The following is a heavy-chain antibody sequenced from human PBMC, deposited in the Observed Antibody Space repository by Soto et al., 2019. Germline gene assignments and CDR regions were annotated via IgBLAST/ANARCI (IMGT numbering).Heavy chain of an antibody. CDR2: MNPNSGNT. V-gene: IGHV1-8*01. J-gene: IGHJ6*03. Sequence: QVQLVQSGAEVKKPGASVKVSCKASGYTFTNYDISWVRQATGQGLEWMGWMNPNSGNTGYAQKLQDRVNMTRNTSIRAAYMELSSLRSDDTAVYYCTRAPRRSVVPVAGTQPKGYYYMDVWGEGTTVTVSS. D-gene: IGHD2-2*01. CDR1: GYTFTNYD. CDR3: TRAPRRSVVPVAGTQPKGYYYMDV.